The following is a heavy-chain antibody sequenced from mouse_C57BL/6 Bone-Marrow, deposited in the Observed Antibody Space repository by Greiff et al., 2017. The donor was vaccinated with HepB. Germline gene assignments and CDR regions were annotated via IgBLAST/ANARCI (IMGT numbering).Heavy chain of an antibody. CDR3: ARDLRVRAY. CDR2: ISYDGSN. CDR1: GYSITSGYY. J-gene: IGHJ3*01. D-gene: IGHD2-5*01. V-gene: IGHV3-6*01. Sequence: EVQLQESGPGLVKPSQSLSLTCSVTGYSITSGYYWNWIRQFPGNKLEWMGYISYDGSNNYNPSLKNRISITRDTSKNQFFLKLNSVTTEDTATYYCARDLRVRAYWGQGTLVTVSA.